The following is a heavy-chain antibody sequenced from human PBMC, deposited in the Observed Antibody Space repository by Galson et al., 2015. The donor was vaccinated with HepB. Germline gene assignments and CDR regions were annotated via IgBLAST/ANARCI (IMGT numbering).Heavy chain of an antibody. D-gene: IGHD3-22*01. V-gene: IGHV1-18*01. CDR2: ISAYNGNT. CDR3: AREQDPDSSGSPLAD. Sequence: SVKVSCKASGYTFTSYGISWVRQAPGQGLEWMGWISAYNGNTNYAQKLQGRVTMTTDTSTSTAYMELRSLRSDDTAVYYCAREQDPDSSGSPLADWGQGTLVTVSS. CDR1: GYTFTSYG. J-gene: IGHJ4*02.